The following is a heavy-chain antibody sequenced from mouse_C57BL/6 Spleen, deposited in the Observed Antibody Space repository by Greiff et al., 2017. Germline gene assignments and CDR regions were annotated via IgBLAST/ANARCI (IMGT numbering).Heavy chain of an antibody. CDR1: GFTFSDYY. D-gene: IGHD4-1*01. CDR2: ISNGGGST. CDR3: ARDTGTYYYAMDY. V-gene: IGHV5-12*01. Sequence: EVQGVESGGGLVQPGGSLKLSCAASGFTFSDYYMYWVRQTPEKRLEWVAYISNGGGSTYYPGTVKGRFTISRDNAKNTLYLQMSRLKSEDTAMYYCARDTGTYYYAMDYWGQGTSVTVSS. J-gene: IGHJ4*01.